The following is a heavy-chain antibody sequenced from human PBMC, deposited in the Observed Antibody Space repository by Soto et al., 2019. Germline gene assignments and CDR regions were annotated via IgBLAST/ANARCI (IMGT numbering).Heavy chain of an antibody. CDR1: GGSFSGYY. Sequence: SETLSLTCAVYGGSFSGYYWSWIRQPPGKGLEWIGEINHSGSTNYNPSLKSRVTISVDTSKNQFSLKLSSVTAADTAVYYCARGHSDHDSSWGPQKVNWFDPWGQGTLVTVSS. J-gene: IGHJ5*02. CDR3: ARGHSDHDSSWGPQKVNWFDP. D-gene: IGHD6-13*01. V-gene: IGHV4-34*01. CDR2: INHSGST.